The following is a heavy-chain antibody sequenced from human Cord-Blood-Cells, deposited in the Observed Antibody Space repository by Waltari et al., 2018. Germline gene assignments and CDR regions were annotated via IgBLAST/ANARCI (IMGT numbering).Heavy chain of an antibody. CDR2: INHRGST. CDR3: ARGRGNYFDY. V-gene: IGHV4-34*01. Sequence: QVQLQQCGLGLLKPSEPLSRTRAVYGGPCSGSYWSWGRQRPGKGLEWIGEINHRGSTNYNPALKSRVTIAVDTSKNQFSLKLSSVTATDTAVYYCARGRGNYFDYWGQGTLVTVSS. D-gene: IGHD3-16*01. CDR1: GGPCSGSY. J-gene: IGHJ4*02.